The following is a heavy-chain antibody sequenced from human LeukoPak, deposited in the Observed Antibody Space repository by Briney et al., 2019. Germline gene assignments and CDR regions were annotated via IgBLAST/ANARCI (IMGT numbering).Heavy chain of an antibody. Sequence: PGGSLRLSCAASGFTFSSYEMNWVRQAPGKGLEWVSYISSSSSTIYYADSVKGRFTISRDNAKNSLYLQMNSLRAEDTAVYYCARWGATMVRGVGYYYYYMDVWGKGTTVTISS. CDR3: ARWGATMVRGVGYYYYYMDV. D-gene: IGHD3-10*01. V-gene: IGHV3-48*01. CDR2: ISSSSSTI. J-gene: IGHJ6*03. CDR1: GFTFSSYE.